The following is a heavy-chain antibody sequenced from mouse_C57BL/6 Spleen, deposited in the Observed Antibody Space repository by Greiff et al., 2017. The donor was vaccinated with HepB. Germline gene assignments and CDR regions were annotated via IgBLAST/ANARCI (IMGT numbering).Heavy chain of an antibody. D-gene: IGHD1-1*01. CDR3: ATHYYGSSYDYFDY. J-gene: IGHJ2*01. CDR2: INPNNGGT. CDR1: GYTFPDYY. Sequence: VQLQQSGPELVKPGASVKISCKASGYTFPDYYMNWVKQSHGKSLEWIGDINPNNGGTSYNQKFKGKATLTVDKSSSTAYMGLRSLTSEDSAVYYCATHYYGSSYDYFDYWGQGTTLTVSS. V-gene: IGHV1-26*01.